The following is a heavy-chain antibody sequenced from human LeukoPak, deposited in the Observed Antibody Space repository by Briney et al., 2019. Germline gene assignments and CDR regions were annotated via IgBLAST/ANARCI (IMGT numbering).Heavy chain of an antibody. D-gene: IGHD4-17*01. CDR1: GYTLTELS. Sequence: ASVKVSCKVSGYTLTELSMHWVRQAPGKGLEWMGGFDPEDGETIYAQKFQGRVTMTEDTSTDTAYMELSSLRSEDTAVYYCATVPKPVRYGDYSSGAFDYWGQGTRVTVSS. J-gene: IGHJ4*02. CDR3: ATVPKPVRYGDYSSGAFDY. CDR2: FDPEDGET. V-gene: IGHV1-24*01.